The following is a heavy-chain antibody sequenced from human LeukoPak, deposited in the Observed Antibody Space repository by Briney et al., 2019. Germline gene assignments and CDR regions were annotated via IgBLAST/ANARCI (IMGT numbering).Heavy chain of an antibody. J-gene: IGHJ4*02. CDR2: INPNNGGT. D-gene: IGHD6-13*01. Sequence: GASVKVSCKASGYAFTGYYIHWVRQAPGQGPEWMGWINPNNGGTNYPQKFQGRVSMTRDTSISTAYMEVSRLTSGDTAVYYCATDRRSYSSSWAFDYWGQGTLVTVSS. CDR1: GYAFTGYY. V-gene: IGHV1-2*02. CDR3: ATDRRSYSSSWAFDY.